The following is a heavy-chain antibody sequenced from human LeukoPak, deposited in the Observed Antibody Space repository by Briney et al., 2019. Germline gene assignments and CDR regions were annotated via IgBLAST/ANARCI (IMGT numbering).Heavy chain of an antibody. V-gene: IGHV3-33*08. CDR3: VTIGEGPCSGGSCYRRGDYFDY. D-gene: IGHD2-15*01. J-gene: IGHJ4*02. Sequence: QPGGSLRLSCAASGFIFHNYGMSWVRQAPGKGLEWVAVIWYDGSNKYYADSVKGRFTISRDNSKNTLYLQMNSLRAEDTAVYYCVTIGEGPCSGGSCYRRGDYFDYWGQGTLVTVSS. CDR2: IWYDGSNK. CDR1: GFIFHNYG.